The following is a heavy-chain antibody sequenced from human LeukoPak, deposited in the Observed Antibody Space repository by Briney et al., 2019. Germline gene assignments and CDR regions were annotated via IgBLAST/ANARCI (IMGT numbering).Heavy chain of an antibody. J-gene: IGHJ4*02. CDR3: ARRTGGYSGYDPLIDY. CDR1: GYSFTSYW. D-gene: IGHD5-12*01. V-gene: IGHV5-51*01. Sequence: RGESLKISCKGSGYSFTSYWIGWVRQMPGKGLEWMGIIYPGDSDTRYSPSFQGQVTISADKSISTAYLQWSSLKASDTAMYYCARRTGGYSGYDPLIDYWGQGTLVTVSS. CDR2: IYPGDSDT.